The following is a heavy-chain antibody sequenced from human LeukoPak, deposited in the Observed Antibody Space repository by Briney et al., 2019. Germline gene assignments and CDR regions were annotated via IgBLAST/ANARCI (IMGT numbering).Heavy chain of an antibody. J-gene: IGHJ4*02. CDR2: IYHSGST. D-gene: IGHD6-13*01. V-gene: IGHV4-30-2*01. CDR1: GGSISSGGYS. Sequence: PSETLSLTCTVSGGSISSGGYSWSWIRQPPGKGLEWIGYIYHSGSTYYNPSLKSRVTISVDRSKNQFSLKLSSVTAADTAVYYCARGVEYSSSWYPDWLFDYWGQGTLVTVSS. CDR3: ARGVEYSSSWYPDWLFDY.